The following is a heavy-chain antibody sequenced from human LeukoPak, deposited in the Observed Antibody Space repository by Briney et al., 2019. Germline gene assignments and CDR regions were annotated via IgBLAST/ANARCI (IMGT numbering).Heavy chain of an antibody. CDR1: GYTFTSYY. J-gene: IGHJ4*02. D-gene: IGHD3-16*02. V-gene: IGHV1-46*01. CDR3: ARDHKGHVWGSYPLYYFDY. Sequence: ASVKVSCKASGYTFTSYYMHWARKAPGQGLEWMGIINPSGGSTSYAQKFQGRVTMTRDMSTSTVYMELSSLRSEDTAVYYCARDHKGHVWGSYPLYYFDYWGQGTLVTVSS. CDR2: INPSGGST.